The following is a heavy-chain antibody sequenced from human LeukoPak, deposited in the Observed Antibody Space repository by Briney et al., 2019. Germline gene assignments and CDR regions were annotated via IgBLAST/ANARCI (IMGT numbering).Heavy chain of an antibody. V-gene: IGHV3-21*01. D-gene: IGHD5-18*01. CDR2: ISSSSSYI. J-gene: IGHJ3*02. Sequence: GGSLRLSCAASGFTFSSYSMNWARQAPGKGLEWVSSISSSSSYIYYADSVKGRFTISRDNAKNSLYLQMNSLRAEDTAVYYCARVADTAIRGAFDIWGQGTMVTVSS. CDR1: GFTFSSYS. CDR3: ARVADTAIRGAFDI.